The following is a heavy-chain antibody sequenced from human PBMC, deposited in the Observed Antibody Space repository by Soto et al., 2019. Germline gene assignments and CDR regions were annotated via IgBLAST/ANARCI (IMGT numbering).Heavy chain of an antibody. Sequence: SETLSLTCTVSGDSVTNGFYWGLIRQSAGQGLEWLGTVYPSGNTYYNPSVRGRVSMSIDPSKNQFSLSLTSVTAADTARYFCVGYTASHNWFDPWGQGTLVTVYS. D-gene: IGHD5-12*01. V-gene: IGHV4-38-2*02. J-gene: IGHJ5*02. CDR1: GDSVTNGFY. CDR2: VYPSGNT. CDR3: VGYTASHNWFDP.